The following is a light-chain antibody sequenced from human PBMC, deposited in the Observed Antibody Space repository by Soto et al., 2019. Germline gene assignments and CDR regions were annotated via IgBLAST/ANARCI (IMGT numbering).Light chain of an antibody. J-gene: IGKJ2*01. CDR2: ASS. CDR3: QQSYITPYT. V-gene: IGKV1-39*01. Sequence: DIQMTQSPSSLSASVGDRVTISCRASQSIARFLNWYQQKPGKAPKLLIYASSTLQGGVPSSFSGSGSGTDFTLTISSLQPDDVATYFCQQSYITPYTFGQGTKLDIK. CDR1: QSIARF.